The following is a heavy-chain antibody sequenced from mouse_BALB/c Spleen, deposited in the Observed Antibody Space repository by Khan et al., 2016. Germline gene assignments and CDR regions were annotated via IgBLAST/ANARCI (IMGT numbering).Heavy chain of an antibody. CDR2: ISSVSSTI. CDR3: ARGDY. J-gene: IGHJ2*01. CDR1: GFTFSRFG. V-gene: IGHV5-17*02. Sequence: EVELVESGGGLVQPGGSRKLSCAASGFTFSRFGMHWVRQAPEKGLEWVAYISSVSSTIYYADTLKGRFTISRDNPKNALFLQMTSLRSEDTAMYYCARGDYWGQGTTLTVSS.